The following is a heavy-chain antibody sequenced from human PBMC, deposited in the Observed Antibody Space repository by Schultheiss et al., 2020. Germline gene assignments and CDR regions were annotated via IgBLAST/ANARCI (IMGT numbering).Heavy chain of an antibody. D-gene: IGHD3-22*01. J-gene: IGHJ4*02. V-gene: IGHV1-2*04. CDR3: ARELEAYYYDSSGSFDY. CDR2: INPNSGGT. Sequence: SVKVSCKASGYTFTGYYLYWVRQAPGQGLEWMGWINPNSGGTNYAQKFQGWVTMTRDTSISTAYMELSRLRSDDTAVYYCARELEAYYYDSSGSFDYWGQGTLVTVSS. CDR1: GYTFTGYY.